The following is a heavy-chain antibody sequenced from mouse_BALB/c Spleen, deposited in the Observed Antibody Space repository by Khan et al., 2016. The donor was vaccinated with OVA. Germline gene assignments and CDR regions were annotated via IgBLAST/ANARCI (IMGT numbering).Heavy chain of an antibody. D-gene: IGHD2-10*02. V-gene: IGHV3-2*02. CDR2: ISYSGNT. CDR1: GYSITSDYA. CDR3: ARVYGGDFDY. J-gene: IGHJ2*01. Sequence: VQLKESGPGLVKLSQSLSLTCTVTGYSITSDYAWNWIRQFPGNKLEWMGYISYSGNTKYNPSLKSRISVTRDTSKNQIFLQLNSVTAEDTATYYCARVYGGDFDYWGQGTTLTVSS.